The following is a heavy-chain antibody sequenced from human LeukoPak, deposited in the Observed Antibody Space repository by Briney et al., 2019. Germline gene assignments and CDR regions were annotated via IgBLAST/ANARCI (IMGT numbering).Heavy chain of an antibody. CDR2: INHSGST. V-gene: IGHV4-34*01. D-gene: IGHD3-9*01. CDR1: GGSFSGYY. Sequence: SETLSLTCAVYGGSFSGYYWSWIRQPPGKGLEWIGEINHSGSTNYNPSLKSRVTISVDTSKNQFSLKLSSVTAADTAVYYCARDTRYFDWLLYGFDYWGQGTLVTVSS. CDR3: ARDTRYFDWLLYGFDY. J-gene: IGHJ4*02.